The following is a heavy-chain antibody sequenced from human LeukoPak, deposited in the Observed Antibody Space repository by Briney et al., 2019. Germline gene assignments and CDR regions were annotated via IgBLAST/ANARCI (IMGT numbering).Heavy chain of an antibody. CDR2: ISYDGSNK. CDR1: GFTFSSYG. CDR3: ASPFYGDNSGVAFDI. J-gene: IGHJ3*02. D-gene: IGHD4-23*01. V-gene: IGHV3-30*03. Sequence: GSLRLSCAASGFTFSSYGMHWVRQAPGKGLEWVAVISYDGSNKYYADSVKGRFTISRDNSKNTLYLQMNSLRVEDTAIYYCASPFYGDNSGVAFDIWGQGTMVTVSS.